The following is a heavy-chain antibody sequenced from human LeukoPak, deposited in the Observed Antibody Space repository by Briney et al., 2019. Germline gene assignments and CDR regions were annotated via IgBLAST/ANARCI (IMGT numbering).Heavy chain of an antibody. D-gene: IGHD6-6*01. CDR3: ARAVCPTIKFCDSSYFMDV. Sequence: GGSLRLSCAASGFSCDDLGMTWVRQVLGKGLEWVAGINWNGASTGYADSVRGRFTISRDNAKNSLYLQMNSLRAEDTALYYCARAVCPTIKFCDSSYFMDVWGKGTTVNVS. J-gene: IGHJ6*03. CDR1: GFSCDDLG. CDR2: INWNGAST. V-gene: IGHV3-20*04.